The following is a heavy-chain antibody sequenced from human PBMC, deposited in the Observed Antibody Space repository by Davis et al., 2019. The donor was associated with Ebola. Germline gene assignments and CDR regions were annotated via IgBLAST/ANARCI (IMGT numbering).Heavy chain of an antibody. J-gene: IGHJ2*01. V-gene: IGHV3-11*04. CDR2: ISSSGSTI. CDR3: ARSYIVLMVYAAWDWYFDL. Sequence: SCAASGFTFSDYYMSWIRQAPGKGLEWVSYISSSGSTIYYADSVKGRFTISRDNAKNSLYLQMNSLRDEDTAVYYCARSYIVLMVYAAWDWYFDLWGRGTLVTVSS. D-gene: IGHD2-8*01. CDR1: GFTFSDYY.